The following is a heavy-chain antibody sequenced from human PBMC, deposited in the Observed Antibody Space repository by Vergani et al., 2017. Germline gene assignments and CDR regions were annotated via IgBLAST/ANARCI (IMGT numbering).Heavy chain of an antibody. CDR3: TTAWGLYYLHGEYFQY. V-gene: IGHV3-23*01. J-gene: IGHJ1*01. D-gene: IGHD3-10*01. CDR1: GFTFDTYT. CDR2: ISSGGGDI. Sequence: EVQLLESGGGLVQPGGSRRLSCAGAGFTFDTYTMAYVRQAPGKGLEWVATISSGGGDIFYADSVKGRFTISRDNSKNTLFLQMNSLKDEDTAVYYCTTAWGLYYLHGEYFQYWGRRTLVSVSS.